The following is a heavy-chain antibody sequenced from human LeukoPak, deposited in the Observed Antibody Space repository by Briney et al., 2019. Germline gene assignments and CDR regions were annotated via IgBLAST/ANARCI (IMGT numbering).Heavy chain of an antibody. V-gene: IGHV4-59*01. CDR2: IYYSGST. Sequence: TSETLSLTCTVSGGSISSYYWSWIRQPPGKGLEWIGYIYYSGSTNYNPSLKSRVTISVDTSKNQFSLKLSSVTAADTAVYYCAKDRSWSSPYYFDYWGQGTLVTVSS. D-gene: IGHD6-13*01. CDR3: AKDRSWSSPYYFDY. J-gene: IGHJ4*02. CDR1: GGSISSYY.